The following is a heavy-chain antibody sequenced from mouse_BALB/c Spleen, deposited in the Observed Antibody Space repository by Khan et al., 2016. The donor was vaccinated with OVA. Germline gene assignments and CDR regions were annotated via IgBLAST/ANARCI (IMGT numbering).Heavy chain of an antibody. D-gene: IGHD4-1*02. CDR2: INPHIGET. CDR1: GYSFTGYF. CDR3: ARNNCSDFDY. Sequence: VQLQQPGPELVKPGASVKISCKASGYSFTGYFMNWVMQSHGKSLEWIGRINPHIGETFYNQKFKDKATLTVDESSTTAYMELGSLSSEDSAVYYFARNNCSDFDYWGQGTTLTVSS. J-gene: IGHJ2*01. V-gene: IGHV1-20*02.